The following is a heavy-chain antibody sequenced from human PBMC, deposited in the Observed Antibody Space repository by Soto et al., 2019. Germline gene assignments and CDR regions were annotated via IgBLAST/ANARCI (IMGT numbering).Heavy chain of an antibody. V-gene: IGHV3-72*01. CDR2: SRNKANSYTT. CDR1: GFAFSDPQ. D-gene: IGHD1-26*01. Sequence: GGTPRLSCAASGFAFSDPQIDWVRQAPGKGLEWVGRSRNKANSYTTEYAASVKGRFTISRDDSKNSLYLQMNSLKIEDTAVYYCARVVGAPNWFDPWGQGT. J-gene: IGHJ5*02. CDR3: ARVVGAPNWFDP.